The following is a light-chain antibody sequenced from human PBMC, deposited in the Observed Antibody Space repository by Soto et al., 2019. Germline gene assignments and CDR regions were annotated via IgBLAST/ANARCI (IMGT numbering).Light chain of an antibody. V-gene: IGLV1-40*01. CDR1: GSTIGAGYD. J-gene: IGLJ3*02. Sequence: QSVLTQPPSVSGAPGKRVTFSCPGTGSTIGAGYDVNWYQHLPGAAPKLLIYTNGNRPSGVPDRFSGSKSGTSASLAITGLQAEDEADYYCQSYDSGLSGSVFGGGTKLTVL. CDR2: TNG. CDR3: QSYDSGLSGSV.